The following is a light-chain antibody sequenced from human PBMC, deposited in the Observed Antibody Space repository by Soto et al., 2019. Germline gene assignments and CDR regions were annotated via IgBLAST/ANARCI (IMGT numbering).Light chain of an antibody. CDR3: QQYNSYSWT. Sequence: EIQMTQSPSTLSAYVGDRVTITCRASQSISNWLAWFQQKPGKAPKLLIYKTSSLESGVPSRFSGRGSGTEFSLTISSLQPDDFATYYCQQYNSYSWTFGQRTKVDIK. J-gene: IGKJ1*01. CDR1: QSISNW. V-gene: IGKV1-5*03. CDR2: KTS.